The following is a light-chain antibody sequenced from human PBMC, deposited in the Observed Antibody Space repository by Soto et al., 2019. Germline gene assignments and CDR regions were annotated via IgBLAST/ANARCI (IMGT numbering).Light chain of an antibody. Sequence: QSVLTQPPSVSGAPGQRVTISCTGSSSNIGAGYDVHWYQQLPGTAPKLLIHGNSNRPSGVPDRFSGSKFGTSASLAITGLQAEDEADYYCQSYDSSLSGLVFGEGTKLTVL. CDR3: QSYDSSLSGLV. J-gene: IGLJ2*01. CDR2: GNS. CDR1: SSNIGAGYD. V-gene: IGLV1-40*01.